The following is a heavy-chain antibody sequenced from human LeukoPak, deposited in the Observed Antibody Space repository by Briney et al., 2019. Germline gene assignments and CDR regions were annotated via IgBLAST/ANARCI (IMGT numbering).Heavy chain of an antibody. V-gene: IGHV4-39*01. CDR3: ARQAVPGAFDI. CDR1: GGSISSSSYY. D-gene: IGHD3-10*01. CDR2: IYYSGST. Sequence: SETLSLICTVSGGSISSSSYYWGWIRQPPGKGLEWIGSIYYSGSTYYNPSLKSRVTISVDTSKNQFSLKLSSVTAADTAVYYCARQAVPGAFDIWGQGTMVTVSS. J-gene: IGHJ3*02.